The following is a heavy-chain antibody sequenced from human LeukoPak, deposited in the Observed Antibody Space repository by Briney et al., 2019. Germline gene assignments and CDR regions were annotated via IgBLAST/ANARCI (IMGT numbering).Heavy chain of an antibody. Sequence: SETLSLTCTVSGDSISSGDYYWSWIRQPPGKGLEWIGYIYYSGSTNYNPSLKSRVTISVDTSKNQFSLRLSSVTAADTAVYYCARVTGYVMEDYFDYWGQGTLVTVSS. CDR1: GDSISSGDYY. V-gene: IGHV4-61*08. D-gene: IGHD6-13*01. CDR2: IYYSGST. CDR3: ARVTGYVMEDYFDY. J-gene: IGHJ4*02.